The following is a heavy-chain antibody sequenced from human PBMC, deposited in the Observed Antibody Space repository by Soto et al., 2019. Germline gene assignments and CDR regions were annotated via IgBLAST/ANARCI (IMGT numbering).Heavy chain of an antibody. Sequence: QVQLVQSGAEVKKPGSSVKVYCKASGGTFSTYTITWVRQAPGQGLEWMGRIIPILGIPNYAQKFQGRVTITADKSTSTAYMELSSLRSEDTAVYYCARLIDSDGMDVCGQGTTVTVSS. CDR1: GGTFSTYT. D-gene: IGHD1-26*01. CDR2: IIPILGIP. V-gene: IGHV1-69*02. J-gene: IGHJ6*02. CDR3: ARLIDSDGMDV.